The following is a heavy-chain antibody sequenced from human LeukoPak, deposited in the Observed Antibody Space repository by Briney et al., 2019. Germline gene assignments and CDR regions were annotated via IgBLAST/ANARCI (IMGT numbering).Heavy chain of an antibody. CDR2: IKHDGSER. Sequence: GSLRLSCAASGFTFSTSWMTWVRQAPGKGLEFVANIKHDGSERYYVDSVKGRFTISRDNAKNSLYLQMDSLRAEDTAVYFCATGHTSLAPGGQGTLVTVSS. J-gene: IGHJ4*02. CDR1: GFTFSTSW. V-gene: IGHV3-7*01. CDR3: ATGHTSLAP.